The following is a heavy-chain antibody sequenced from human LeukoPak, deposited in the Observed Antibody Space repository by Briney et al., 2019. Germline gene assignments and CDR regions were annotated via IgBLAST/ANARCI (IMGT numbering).Heavy chain of an antibody. D-gene: IGHD3-10*01. V-gene: IGHV4-34*01. CDR2: IHNSGTT. Sequence: SETLSLTCAVSGGPFSGYFRSWIRQSSGKGLEWIGEIHNSGTTNYNPSLNSRVTISEDTSKNRFYLNLSSVTAADTAVYYCARRYYYNLGSFPFDFWGQGTLVTVSS. J-gene: IGHJ4*02. CDR1: GGPFSGYF. CDR3: ARRYYYNLGSFPFDF.